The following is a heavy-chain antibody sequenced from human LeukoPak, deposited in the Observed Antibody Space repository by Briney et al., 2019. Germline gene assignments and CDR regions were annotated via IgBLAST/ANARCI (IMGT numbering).Heavy chain of an antibody. J-gene: IGHJ4*02. CDR1: GFTFCSYA. CDR2: ISYDGSNK. D-gene: IGHD5-12*01. CDR3: AKVDRGYSGYLRPFGD. V-gene: IGHV3-30*01. Sequence: PGGSLRLSCAASGFTFCSYAMHWVRQAPGQGLEWVAVISYDGSNKYYADAVRGRFTISRDNSKNTLHLQMNSLRAEDTAVYYCAKVDRGYSGYLRPFGDWGQGTLVTVSS.